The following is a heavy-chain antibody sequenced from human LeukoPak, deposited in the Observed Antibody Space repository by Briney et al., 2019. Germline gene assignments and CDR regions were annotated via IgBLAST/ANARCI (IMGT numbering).Heavy chain of an antibody. CDR2: VDYSGNT. J-gene: IGHJ4*02. Sequence: GSLRLSCAASGFTVSSDYMSWIRQPPGKGLEWIGSVDYSGNTYYRPSLKSRLTISLDTSKNQFSLKLTSVTAADTAMYYCVRDKEHFDVDYWGQGTLVTVSS. V-gene: IGHV4-59*02. CDR3: VRDKEHFDVDY. CDR1: GFTVSSDY. D-gene: IGHD3-9*01.